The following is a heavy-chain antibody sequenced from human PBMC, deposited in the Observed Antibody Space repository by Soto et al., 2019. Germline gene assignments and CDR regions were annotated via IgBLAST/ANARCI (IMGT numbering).Heavy chain of an antibody. J-gene: IGHJ4*02. CDR1: GFTFSDYY. V-gene: IGHV3-11*05. D-gene: IGHD3-3*01. CDR2: ISGSSSDT. Sequence: QVQLVESGGGLVKPGGSLRLSCAASGFTFSDYYMSWIRQAPGKGLESLSYISGSSSDTKYADSVRGRFTISRDNAKNSLYLQMNSLRAEDTAVYYCATVPRRLSDWGQGTPVIVSS. CDR3: ATVPRRLSD.